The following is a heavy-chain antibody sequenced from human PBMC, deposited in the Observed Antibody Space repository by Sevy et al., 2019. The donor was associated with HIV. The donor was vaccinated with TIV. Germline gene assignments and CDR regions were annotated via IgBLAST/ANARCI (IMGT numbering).Heavy chain of an antibody. CDR1: GFTFGDYN. J-gene: IGHJ4*02. D-gene: IGHD2-15*01. V-gene: IGHV3-49*03. Sequence: GESLKISCTASGFTFGDYNINWLRQAPGKGLEWVGFIRTKTYVGTTESAASVKGRFTISRDDSKSIAYLQMNSLKTEDTAVYYCSRAITHITLNRVVTPYYFDYWGQGTLVTVSS. CDR2: IRTKTYVGTT. CDR3: SRAITHITLNRVVTPYYFDY.